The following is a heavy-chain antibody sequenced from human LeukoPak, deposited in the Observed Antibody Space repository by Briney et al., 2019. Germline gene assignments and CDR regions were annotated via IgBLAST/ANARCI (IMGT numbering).Heavy chain of an antibody. D-gene: IGHD4/OR15-4a*01. J-gene: IGHJ4*02. Sequence: GGSLRLSCAASGFTFSNYAMHWVRQAPGKGLEWVSAISGSDGNTYYADSVKGRFTISRGNSKNTLYLQMNSLRAEDTALFYCAKSDCGTIGCKRLHYWGQGTLVTVSS. V-gene: IGHV3-23*01. CDR1: GFTFSNYA. CDR2: ISGSDGNT. CDR3: AKSDCGTIGCKRLHY.